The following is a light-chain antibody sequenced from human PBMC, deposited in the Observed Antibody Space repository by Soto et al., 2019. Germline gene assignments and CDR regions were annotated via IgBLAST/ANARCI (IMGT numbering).Light chain of an antibody. CDR1: QDISNY. Sequence: IQMTQSPSSLSASVGDRVTITCQASQDISNYLNWYQQKPGKAPKLLIYDASNRATGIPARFSGSGSGTDFTLTISSLEPEDFAVYYCQQRSNWPTFGQGTRLESK. CDR2: DAS. V-gene: IGKV1-33*01. J-gene: IGKJ5*01. CDR3: QQRSNWPT.